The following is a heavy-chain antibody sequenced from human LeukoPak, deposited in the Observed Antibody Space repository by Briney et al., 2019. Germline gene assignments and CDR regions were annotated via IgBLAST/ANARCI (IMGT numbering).Heavy chain of an antibody. D-gene: IGHD3-10*01. Sequence: SETLSLTCAVYGGSFSGYYWSWIRQPPGKGLEWIGEINHSGSTNYNPSLKSRVTIPVDTSKNQFSLKLSSVTAADTAVYYCASTHYGSGSYYYNWFDPWGQGTLVTVSS. J-gene: IGHJ5*02. CDR1: GGSFSGYY. V-gene: IGHV4-34*01. CDR3: ASTHYGSGSYYYNWFDP. CDR2: INHSGST.